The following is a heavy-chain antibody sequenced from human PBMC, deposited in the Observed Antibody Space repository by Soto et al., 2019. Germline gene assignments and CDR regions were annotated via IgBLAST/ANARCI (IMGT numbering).Heavy chain of an antibody. D-gene: IGHD2-21*02. CDR3: AKDGGDLAARVRRRDFVY. CDR1: GFTFSSYA. CDR2: ISGSGGST. V-gene: IGHV3-23*01. Sequence: EVQLLESGGGLVQPGGSLRLSCAASGFTFSSYAMSWVRQAPGKGLVWVSAISGSGGSTYYADSVEGRFTISRDNSKNTLYLQMTSLRAEDTAVYYCAKDGGDLAARVRRRDFVYGGQGTLVIVSS. J-gene: IGHJ4*02.